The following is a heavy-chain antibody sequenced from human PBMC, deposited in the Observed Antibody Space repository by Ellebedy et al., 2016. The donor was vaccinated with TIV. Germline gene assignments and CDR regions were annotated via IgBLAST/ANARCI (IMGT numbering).Heavy chain of an antibody. CDR1: GFTFSNAW. V-gene: IGHV3-15*07. J-gene: IGHJ6*02. D-gene: IGHD6-19*01. Sequence: GGSLRLSCAASGFTFSNAWMNWVRQAPGKGLEWVGRIKSKTDGGTTDYAAPVKGRFTISRDDSKNTLYLQMNSLKTEDTAVYYCARHPSVAGPGDVWGQGTTVTVSS. CDR3: ARHPSVAGPGDV. CDR2: IKSKTDGGTT.